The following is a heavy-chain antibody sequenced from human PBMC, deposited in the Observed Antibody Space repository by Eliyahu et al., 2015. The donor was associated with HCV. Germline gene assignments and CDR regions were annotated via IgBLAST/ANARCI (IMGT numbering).Heavy chain of an antibody. Sequence: QVQLVQSGAEVKKPGASVKVSCKASGYTFTGYYMHWVRQAPGQGLEWMGWINSNSGGTNYAQKFQGRVTMTRDTSISTAYMELSRLRSDDTAVYYCARGCDPYYDFWSGLNDYWGQGTLVTVSS. D-gene: IGHD3-3*01. CDR2: INSNSGGT. CDR1: GYTFTGYY. V-gene: IGHV1-2*02. J-gene: IGHJ4*02. CDR3: ARGCDPYYDFWSGLNDY.